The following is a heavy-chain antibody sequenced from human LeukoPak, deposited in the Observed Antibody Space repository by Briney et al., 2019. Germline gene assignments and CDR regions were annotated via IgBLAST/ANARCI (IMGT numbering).Heavy chain of an antibody. J-gene: IGHJ3*02. V-gene: IGHV4-34*01. CDR3: ARGGSGAFKRGYRPMGARAFDI. D-gene: IGHD5-18*01. CDR1: GGSFSGYY. Sequence: SETLSLTCAVYGGSFSGYYWSWIRQPPGKGLEWIGEINHSGSTNYNPSLKSRVTISVDTSKNQFSLKLSSVTAADTAVYYCARGGSGAFKRGYRPMGARAFDIWGQGTMVTVSS. CDR2: INHSGST.